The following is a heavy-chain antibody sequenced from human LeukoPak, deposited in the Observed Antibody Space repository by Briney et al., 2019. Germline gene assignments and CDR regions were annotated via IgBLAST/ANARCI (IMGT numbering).Heavy chain of an antibody. D-gene: IGHD3-22*01. CDR3: ARLCTMIVVVRASYFDY. CDR1: GGSISSSSYY. V-gene: IGHV4-39*01. CDR2: IYYSGST. Sequence: SETLSLTCTVSGGSISSSSYYWGWIRQPPGKGLEWIGSIYYSGSTYYNPSLKSRVTISVDTSKNQFSLKLSSVTAADTAVYHCARLCTMIVVVRASYFDYWGRGTLVTVSS. J-gene: IGHJ4*02.